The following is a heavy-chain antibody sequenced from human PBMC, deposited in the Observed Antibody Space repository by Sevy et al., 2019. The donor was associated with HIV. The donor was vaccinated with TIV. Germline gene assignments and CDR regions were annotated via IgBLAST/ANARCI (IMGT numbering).Heavy chain of an antibody. CDR3: TTDHRRDGIVVVPFEY. Sequence: GGSLRLSCAASGFTFSNAWMSWVRQSPGKGLEWVGRIRSKAGGGTTDYATIVKGKFTISRGDSREILYLQLNSLETEDTDVYYCTTDHRRDGIVVVPFEYWGQGTLVTVSS. CDR2: IRSKAGGGTT. V-gene: IGHV3-15*01. D-gene: IGHD2-15*01. CDR1: GFTFSNAW. J-gene: IGHJ4*02.